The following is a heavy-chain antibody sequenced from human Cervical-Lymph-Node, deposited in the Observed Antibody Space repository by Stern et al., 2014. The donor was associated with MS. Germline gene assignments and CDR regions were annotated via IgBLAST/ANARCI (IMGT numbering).Heavy chain of an antibody. V-gene: IGHV2-5*02. J-gene: IGHJ4*02. CDR3: AHIINYFFGVDCSTDYFDY. Sequence: QVTLRESGPPLVKPTQTLKLTCTFSGFSLNTIGVGVGWIRQPPGGALEWLALLYRDETKRYSPSLKSNLNITKDTSNNRVVLTKTNMDPVDTATYYCAHIINYFFGVDCSTDYFDYWGPGTLVTVSS. CDR1: GFSLNTIGVG. D-gene: IGHD2-21*02. CDR2: LYRDETK.